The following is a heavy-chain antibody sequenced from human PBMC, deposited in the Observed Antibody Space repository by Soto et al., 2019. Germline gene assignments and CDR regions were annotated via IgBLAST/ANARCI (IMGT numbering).Heavy chain of an antibody. CDR2: VSAYNGKS. CDR3: ARASGIAVGTTSF. D-gene: IGHD6-19*01. J-gene: IGHJ1*01. Sequence: ASVKVSCKASGYIFSNYGISWTRQVPGQGLEWMGWVSAYNGKSNYTQKFQGRVTMTTDTATNTAYMELRSLRSDDTAVYYCARASGIAVGTTSFWCQGTLVTVAS. CDR1: GYIFSNYG. V-gene: IGHV1-18*01.